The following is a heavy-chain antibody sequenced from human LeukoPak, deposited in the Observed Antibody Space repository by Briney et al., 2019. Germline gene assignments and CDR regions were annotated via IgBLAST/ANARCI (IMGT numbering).Heavy chain of an antibody. J-gene: IGHJ4*02. V-gene: IGHV3-23*01. CDR3: AKDDFCGGDCYSGTLDS. Sequence: GGSLRLSCAASGFTFSSFAMTWVRQAPGKGLEWVSAISGSGNSAYYADSLKGRFTVSRDNSKNTLYLQVNSLRAEDTAIYYCAKDDFCGGDCYSGTLDSRGQGTLVTVSS. D-gene: IGHD2-21*02. CDR1: GFTFSSFA. CDR2: ISGSGNSA.